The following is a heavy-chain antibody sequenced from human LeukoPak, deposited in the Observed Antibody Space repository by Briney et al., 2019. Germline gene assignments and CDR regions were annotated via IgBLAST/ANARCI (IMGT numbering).Heavy chain of an antibody. D-gene: IGHD3-10*01. CDR3: AKDAPNYYGSGSYPDY. Sequence: GGSLRLSCAASGFTFSSYGMHWVRQAPGKGLEWVAFIRYDGSNKYYADSVKGRFTISRDNSKNTLYLQMNSLRAEDTAVYYCAKDAPNYYGSGSYPDYWGQGTLVPVSS. J-gene: IGHJ4*02. CDR2: IRYDGSNK. V-gene: IGHV3-30*02. CDR1: GFTFSSYG.